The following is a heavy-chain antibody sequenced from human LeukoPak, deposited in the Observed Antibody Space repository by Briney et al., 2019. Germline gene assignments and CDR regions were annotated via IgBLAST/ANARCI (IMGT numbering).Heavy chain of an antibody. CDR2: ISGSGGST. D-gene: IGHD3-9*01. J-gene: IGHJ6*02. CDR1: GFTFSSYA. Sequence: PGGSLRLSCAASGFTFSSYAMSWVRQAPGKGLEWVSAISGSGGSTYYADSVKGRFTISRDNSKNTLYLQMNSLRAEDTAVYYCARDSTLYYDILTGSAGYYYYGMDVWGQGTTVTVSS. V-gene: IGHV3-23*01. CDR3: ARDSTLYYDILTGSAGYYYYGMDV.